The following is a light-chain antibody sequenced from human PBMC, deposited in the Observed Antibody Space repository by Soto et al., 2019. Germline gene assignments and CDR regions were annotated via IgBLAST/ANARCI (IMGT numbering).Light chain of an antibody. CDR2: DAS. CDR1: QNVSTF. Sequence: ENVLTQSPDTLSLSPGERATLSCRASQNVSTFLAWYQQKPGQGPRLLIYDASNRATGIPARFSGSGSGTVFTLTISSLEPEDLAVYYCQQRNNWPWTFGQGTKV. CDR3: QQRNNWPWT. J-gene: IGKJ1*01. V-gene: IGKV3-11*01.